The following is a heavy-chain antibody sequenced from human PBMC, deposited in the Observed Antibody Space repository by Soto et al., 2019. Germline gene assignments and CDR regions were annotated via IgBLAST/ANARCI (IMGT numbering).Heavy chain of an antibody. CDR3: AKATPTGGGAFEI. J-gene: IGHJ3*02. Sequence: PGGSLRLSCAVSGFICSSYDMSWVRQAPGKGLEWVSTILVGGSTHYEDSVKGRFTISRDTSKNTVYLQMNSLTAGDTAMYYCAKATPTGGGAFEICGQGTMVTVS. D-gene: IGHD2-8*02. CDR2: ILVGGST. V-gene: IGHV3-23*01. CDR1: GFICSSYD.